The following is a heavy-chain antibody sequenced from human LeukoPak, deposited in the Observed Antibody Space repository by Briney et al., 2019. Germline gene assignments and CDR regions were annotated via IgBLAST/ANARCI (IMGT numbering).Heavy chain of an antibody. D-gene: IGHD6-6*01. V-gene: IGHV3-30-3*01. CDR2: ISYDGSNK. CDR1: GFTFSSYA. Sequence: PGGSLRLSCAASGFTFSSYAMHWVRQAPGKGLEWVAVISYDGSNKYYADSVKGRFTISRDNSENTLYLQMNSLRAEDTAVYYCVRDGDSSSSHYFDYWGQGTLVTVSS. J-gene: IGHJ4*02. CDR3: VRDGDSSSSHYFDY.